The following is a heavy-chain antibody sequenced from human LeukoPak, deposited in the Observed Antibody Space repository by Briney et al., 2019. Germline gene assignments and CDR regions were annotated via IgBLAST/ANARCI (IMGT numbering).Heavy chain of an antibody. J-gene: IGHJ4*02. V-gene: IGHV1-18*01. D-gene: IGHD3-3*01. CDR2: ISAYNGNT. Sequence: ASVKVSCKASGYTFTSYAMNWVRQAPGQGLEWMGWISAYNGNTNYAQKLQGRVTMTTDTSTSTAYMELRSLRSDDTAVYYCARATYYDFWSGYYPHFDYWGQGTLVTVSS. CDR3: ARATYYDFWSGYYPHFDY. CDR1: GYTFTSYA.